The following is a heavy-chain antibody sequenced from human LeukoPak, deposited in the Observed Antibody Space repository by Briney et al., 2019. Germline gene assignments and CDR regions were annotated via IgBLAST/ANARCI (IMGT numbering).Heavy chain of an antibody. CDR3: ARAYYSTSWFPH. Sequence: SETLSLTCAVYGGSFSGYHWSWIRQPPGKGLEWIGEINHSGSTNYNPSLKSRVTISADTSKNQFSLELRSVTAADTAVYYCARAYYSTSWFPHWGQGALVTVSS. CDR1: GGSFSGYH. V-gene: IGHV4-34*01. D-gene: IGHD3-10*01. J-gene: IGHJ5*02. CDR2: INHSGST.